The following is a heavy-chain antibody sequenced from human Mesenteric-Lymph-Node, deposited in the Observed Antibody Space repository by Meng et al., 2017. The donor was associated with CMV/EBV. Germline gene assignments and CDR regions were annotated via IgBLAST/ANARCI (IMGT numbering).Heavy chain of an antibody. CDR2: INSGGSST. CDR1: GFTFSNNW. V-gene: IGHV3-74*01. Sequence: GESLKISCAASGFTFSNNWMHWVRQAPGKGLVWVSRINSGGSSTSYADSVKGRFTISRDNAKYTLYLQMNSLRAEDTAVYYCATPYYYDTSGYTSGWFWGQGALVTVSS. CDR3: ATPYYYDTSGYTSGWF. J-gene: IGHJ4*02. D-gene: IGHD3-22*01.